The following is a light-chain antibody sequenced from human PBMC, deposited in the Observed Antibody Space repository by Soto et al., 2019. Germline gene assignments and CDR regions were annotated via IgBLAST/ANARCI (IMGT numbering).Light chain of an antibody. V-gene: IGLV2-14*01. Sequence: QSVLAQPASMSGSPGQSITISCTGTSSDVGGYNYVSWYQQHPGKAPKLMIYDVGNRPSGVSNRFSGSKSGNTASLTISGLQAEDEADYYCSSYTSSSTLFYVFGTGTKVTVL. CDR2: DVG. CDR1: SSDVGGYNY. J-gene: IGLJ1*01. CDR3: SSYTSSSTLFYV.